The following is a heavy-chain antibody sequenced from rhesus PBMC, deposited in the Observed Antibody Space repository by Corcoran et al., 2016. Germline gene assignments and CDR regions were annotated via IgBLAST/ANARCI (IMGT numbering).Heavy chain of an antibody. CDR2: IYGGSGST. V-gene: IGHV4-106*01. D-gene: IGHD3S6*01. Sequence: QVQLQESGPGVVKPSETLSLTCAVSGGSISGYYLWSWIRQPPGKGLEWIGYIYGGSGSTSYNPSLKTRVIISIYTSKNQFSLKLSSVTAADTAVYYCARGYYEDDYGYYYTPYYFDYWGQGVLVTVSS. CDR1: GGSISGYYL. CDR3: ARGYYEDDYGYYYTPYYFDY. J-gene: IGHJ4*01.